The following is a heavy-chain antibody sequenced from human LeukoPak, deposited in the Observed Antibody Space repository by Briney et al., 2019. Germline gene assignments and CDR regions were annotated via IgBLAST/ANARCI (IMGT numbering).Heavy chain of an antibody. CDR2: LSSSGSAF. CDR3: ARGAEFYYYDSSGYYYVSWGFDY. V-gene: IGHV3-48*03. CDR1: GFTFRSYE. D-gene: IGHD3-22*01. J-gene: IGHJ4*02. Sequence: PGGSLTLSCEDSGFTFRSYEMNWVRQAPGKGLEWIAYLSSSGSAFSYADSVKGRFTISRDNAKNSLYLQMNSLRAEDTAVYYCARGAEFYYYDSSGYYYVSWGFDYWGQGTLVTVSS.